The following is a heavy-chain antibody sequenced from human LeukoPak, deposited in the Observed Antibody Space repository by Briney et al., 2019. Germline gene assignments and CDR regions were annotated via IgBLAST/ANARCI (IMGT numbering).Heavy chain of an antibody. J-gene: IGHJ4*02. CDR2: ISGSGGST. Sequence: PGGSLRLSCAASGFTFSSYAMNWVRQAPGKGLEWVSAISGSGGSTYYADSVKGRFTISRDNSKNTLYLQMNSLRAEDTAVYYCAKDVSRIVGATDYWGQGTLVTVSS. D-gene: IGHD1-26*01. V-gene: IGHV3-23*01. CDR3: AKDVSRIVGATDY. CDR1: GFTFSSYA.